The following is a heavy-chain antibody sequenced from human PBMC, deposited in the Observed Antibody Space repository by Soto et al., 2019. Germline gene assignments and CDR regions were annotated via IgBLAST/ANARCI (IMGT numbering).Heavy chain of an antibody. CDR1: GFTFSSYA. D-gene: IGHD3-3*01. J-gene: IGHJ6*03. V-gene: IGHV3-64*01. CDR2: ISSNGGST. CDR3: AKYSSVSNHYDFLSGRYYYYYMDV. Sequence: GGSMRLSCAASGFTFSSYAMHWVRQAPGKGMEYVSAISSNGGSTYYANSVKGRFTISRDNSKNTLYLQMGSLRAEDMAVYYCAKYSSVSNHYDFLSGRYYYYYMDVWGKGT.